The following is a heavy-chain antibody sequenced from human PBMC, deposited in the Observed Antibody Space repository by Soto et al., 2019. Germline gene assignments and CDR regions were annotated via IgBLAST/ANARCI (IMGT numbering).Heavy chain of an antibody. V-gene: IGHV4-30-2*01. J-gene: IGHJ5*02. CDR3: ARVPDR. D-gene: IGHD2-2*01. CDR2: IYHSGST. Sequence: TLSLTCAVSGGSISSGGYSWSWIRQPPGKGLEWIGYIYHSGSTYYDPSLKSRVTISVDRSKNQFSLKLSSVTAADTAVYYCARVPDRWGQGTLVTVSS. CDR1: GGSISSGGYS.